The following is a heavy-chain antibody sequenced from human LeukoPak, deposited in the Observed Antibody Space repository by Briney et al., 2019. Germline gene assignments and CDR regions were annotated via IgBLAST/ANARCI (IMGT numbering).Heavy chain of an antibody. CDR3: ARDRMVGYCSGGSCYSGDYYYYGMDI. CDR1: GGTFSSYA. J-gene: IGHJ6*02. CDR2: ISAYNGNT. Sequence: ASVKVSCKASGGTFSSYAISWVRQAPGQGLEWMGWISAYNGNTNYAQKLQGRVTMTTDTSTSTAYMELRSLRSDDTAVYYCARDRMVGYCSGGSCYSGDYYYYGMDIWGRGTTVTVSS. V-gene: IGHV1-18*01. D-gene: IGHD2-15*01.